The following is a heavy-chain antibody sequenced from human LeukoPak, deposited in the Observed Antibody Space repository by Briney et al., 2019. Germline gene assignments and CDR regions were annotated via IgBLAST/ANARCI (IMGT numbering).Heavy chain of an antibody. CDR3: ARHPVQYMVRGVLMNP. J-gene: IGHJ5*02. Sequence: SETLSLTCTVSGGSISSSSYYWGWIRQPPGKGLEWIGSIYYSGSTYYNPSLKSRVTISVDTSKNQFSLKLSSVTAADTAVYYCARHPVQYMVRGVLMNPWDQGTLVTVSS. CDR2: IYYSGST. V-gene: IGHV4-39*01. CDR1: GGSISSSSYY. D-gene: IGHD3-10*01.